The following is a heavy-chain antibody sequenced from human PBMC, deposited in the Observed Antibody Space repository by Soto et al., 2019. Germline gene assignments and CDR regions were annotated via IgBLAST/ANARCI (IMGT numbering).Heavy chain of an antibody. CDR1: GGSISSSTYY. CDR2: FFIGGNT. V-gene: IGHV4-39*07. CDR3: ARDKITGLFDY. J-gene: IGHJ4*02. D-gene: IGHD2-8*02. Sequence: SETLSLTCTVSGGSISSSTYYWGWMRQPPGKGLEWIASFFIGGNTYYNPSLKSRVTISVDTSKNQFSLKLTSVTAADTAVYYCARDKITGLFDYWGQGTLVTVAS.